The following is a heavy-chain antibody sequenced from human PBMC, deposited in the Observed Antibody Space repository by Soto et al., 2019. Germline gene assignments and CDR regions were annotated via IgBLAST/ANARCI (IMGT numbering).Heavy chain of an antibody. J-gene: IGHJ4*02. Sequence: WETLSLTCTVSGASIKSRNYFWGWIRQPPGKGLEFVGSIHSSGGTYYNPSLKSRVTVSVDLSNSHFSLSLKSLTATDTAVYYCGRLAEAATGHTDFDFWGQGTLVTV. CDR1: GASIKSRNYF. V-gene: IGHV4-39*02. CDR3: GRLAEAATGHTDFDF. D-gene: IGHD2-15*01. CDR2: IHSSGGT.